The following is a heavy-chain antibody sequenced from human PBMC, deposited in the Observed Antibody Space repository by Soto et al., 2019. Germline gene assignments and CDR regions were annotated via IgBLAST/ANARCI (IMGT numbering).Heavy chain of an antibody. J-gene: IGHJ4*02. CDR3: ATDVEMATIHFDY. D-gene: IGHD5-12*01. V-gene: IGHV1-69*13. CDR2: IIPIFGTA. Sequence: SVKASCKASGCTFSSYAISGGRQAPGQGLEWMGRIIPIFGTANYAQKFQGRGTITADESTSTAYRGLSSLRSEDTAVYYCATDVEMATIHFDYWGQGTLVTVSS. CDR1: GCTFSSYA.